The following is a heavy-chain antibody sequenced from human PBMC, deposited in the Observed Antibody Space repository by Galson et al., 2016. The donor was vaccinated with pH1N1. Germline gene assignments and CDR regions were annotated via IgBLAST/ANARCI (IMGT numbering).Heavy chain of an antibody. CDR1: GVTVSNNY. J-gene: IGHJ5*02. D-gene: IGHD7-27*01. CDR3: ARDTGA. V-gene: IGHV3-53*01. Sequence: SLRLSCAASGVTVSNNYMSWVRQAPGKGLEWVSCIYSGGDTYYADSVKGRFTVSRDSSKNTVYLQMNSLRAEDTAVYYCARDTGAWDQGTLVTVSS. CDR2: IYSGGDT.